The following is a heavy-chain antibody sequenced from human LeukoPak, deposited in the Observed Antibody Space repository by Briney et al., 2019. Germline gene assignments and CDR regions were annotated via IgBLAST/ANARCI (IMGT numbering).Heavy chain of an antibody. CDR2: IYYSGST. Sequence: SETLSLTCTVSGGSISSSSYYWGWIRQPPGKGLEWIGSIYYSGSTYYKPSLKSRVTISVDTSKNQFSLKLSSVTAADTAVYYCAGTGLSSSWYYFDYWGQGTLVTVSS. D-gene: IGHD6-13*01. V-gene: IGHV4-39*01. CDR3: AGTGLSSSWYYFDY. J-gene: IGHJ4*02. CDR1: GGSISSSSYY.